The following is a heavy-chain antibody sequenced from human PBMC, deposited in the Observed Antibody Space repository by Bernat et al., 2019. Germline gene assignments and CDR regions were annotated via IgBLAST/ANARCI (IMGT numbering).Heavy chain of an antibody. D-gene: IGHD5-12*01. J-gene: IGHJ4*02. V-gene: IGHV3-30*18. Sequence: QVQLVESGGGVVQPGRSLRLSCAASGFTFSSYGMHWVRQAPGKGLEWVAVISYDGSNKYYADSVKGRFTISRDNSKNTLYLQMNSLRAEDTAVYYCAKDSGYDRSFDYWGQGTLVTVSS. CDR2: ISYDGSNK. CDR1: GFTFSSYG. CDR3: AKDSGYDRSFDY.